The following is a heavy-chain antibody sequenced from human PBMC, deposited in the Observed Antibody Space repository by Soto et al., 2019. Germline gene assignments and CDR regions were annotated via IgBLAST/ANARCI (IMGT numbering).Heavy chain of an antibody. CDR2: IIPIFGTA. Sequence: QVQLVQSGAEVKKPGSSVKVSCKASGGTFSSYAISWVRQAPGQGLEWMGGIIPIFGTANYAQKFQGRVTITADESTSTAYMELSSLRSEDTAVYYCARDQGVRYFDWPQYYYYCGMDVWGQGTTVTVSS. CDR1: GGTFSSYA. V-gene: IGHV1-69*01. D-gene: IGHD3-9*01. CDR3: ARDQGVRYFDWPQYYYYCGMDV. J-gene: IGHJ6*02.